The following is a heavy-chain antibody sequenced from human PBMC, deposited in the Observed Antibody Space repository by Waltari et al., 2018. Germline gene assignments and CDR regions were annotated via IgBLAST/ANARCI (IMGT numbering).Heavy chain of an antibody. D-gene: IGHD3-10*01. V-gene: IGHV4-38-2*02. CDR1: GYSIRSTYY. Sequence: QVQLQESGPGLVKPSETLSLTCTVSGYSIRSTYYWGWIRQSPGKGLELLGSIFYSGSTDYNPSRKSRVTISVDTSKNQFSLKLSSVTAADTAVYYCATDPSYYGSGTYWAGWFDPWGQGTLVTVSS. CDR2: IFYSGST. CDR3: ATDPSYYGSGTYWAGWFDP. J-gene: IGHJ5*02.